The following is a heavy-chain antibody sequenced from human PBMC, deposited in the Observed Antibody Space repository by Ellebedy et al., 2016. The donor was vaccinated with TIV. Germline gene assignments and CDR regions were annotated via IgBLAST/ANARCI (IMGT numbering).Heavy chain of an antibody. J-gene: IGHJ4*02. V-gene: IGHV3-66*01. CDR2: IYSGGST. CDR3: ARGYYDYVWGSYRYFDY. Sequence: GESLKISCAASGFTISSNYMSWVRQAPGKGLEWVSVIYSGGSTYYADSVKGRFTISRDNSKNTLYLQMNSLRAEDTAVYYCARGYYDYVWGSYRYFDYWGQGTLVTVSS. CDR1: GFTISSNY. D-gene: IGHD3-16*01.